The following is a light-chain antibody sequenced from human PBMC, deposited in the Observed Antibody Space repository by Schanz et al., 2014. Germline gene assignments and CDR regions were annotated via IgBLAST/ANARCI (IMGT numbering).Light chain of an antibody. CDR1: SSDVGGYNY. Sequence: QSALTQPASVSGSPGQSITISCTGTSSDVGGYNYVSWYQQHPGKAPKFMIYDVNNRPSGVSNRFSGSKSGNTASLTISGLQAEDEADYYCRSYTSSGAYVFGSGTKLTVL. J-gene: IGLJ1*01. CDR2: DVN. V-gene: IGLV2-14*03. CDR3: RSYTSSGAYV.